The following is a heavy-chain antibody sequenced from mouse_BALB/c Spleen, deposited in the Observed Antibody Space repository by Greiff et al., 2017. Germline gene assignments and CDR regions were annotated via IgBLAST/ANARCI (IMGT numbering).Heavy chain of an antibody. Sequence: QVQLKESGAELARPGALVTMSCKASGYTFTSYTMHWVKQRPGQGLEWIGYINPSSGYTNYNQKFKDKATLTADKSSSTAYMQLSSLPSEDSAVYDCARRAGYDYDWFAYWGQGTLVTVSA. CDR1: GYTFTSYT. V-gene: IGHV1-4*01. CDR2: INPSSGYT. D-gene: IGHD2-4*01. CDR3: ARRAGYDYDWFAY. J-gene: IGHJ3*01.